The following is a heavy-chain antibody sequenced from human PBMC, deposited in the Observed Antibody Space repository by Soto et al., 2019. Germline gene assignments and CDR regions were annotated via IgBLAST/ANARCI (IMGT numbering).Heavy chain of an antibody. CDR2: IKPDGSDK. Sequence: GGSVRLSXGTSGFIFSSHWMTWVRQAPGKGLEWVADIKPDGSDKHYVDSVKGRFTISRDNAEHSLYLQMSSLRAEDTAVYYCARLYGSVSTFDYWGQGTLVTVSS. CDR3: ARLYGSVSTFDY. CDR1: GFIFSSHW. V-gene: IGHV3-7*01. J-gene: IGHJ4*02. D-gene: IGHD6-25*01.